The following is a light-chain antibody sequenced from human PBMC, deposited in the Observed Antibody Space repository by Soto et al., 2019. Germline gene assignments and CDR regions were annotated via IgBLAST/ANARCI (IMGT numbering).Light chain of an antibody. Sequence: DIQMTQSPSSLSASIGDRVTITCRASQGVANHLAWFQQKPGKAPKSLIFGASSLQSGVPSKFSGSGSGTDFTLTISSLQPEDFAIYYCQQYHSYPVTFGGGTKVEIK. CDR1: QGVANH. CDR2: GAS. V-gene: IGKV1-16*02. CDR3: QQYHSYPVT. J-gene: IGKJ4*01.